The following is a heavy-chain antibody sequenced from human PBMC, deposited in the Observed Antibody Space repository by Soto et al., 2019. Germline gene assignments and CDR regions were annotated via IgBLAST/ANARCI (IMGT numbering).Heavy chain of an antibody. V-gene: IGHV1-58*01. CDR3: AADTRGYRWEGY. CDR1: GFTFTSSA. D-gene: IGHD5-18*01. Sequence: SLKVSCKASGFTFTSSAVQWVRQARGQRLEWIGWIVVGSGNTNYAQKFQERVTITRDMSTSTAYMELSSLRSEDTAVYYCAADTRGYRWEGYWGQGTLVTVSS. J-gene: IGHJ4*02. CDR2: IVVGSGNT.